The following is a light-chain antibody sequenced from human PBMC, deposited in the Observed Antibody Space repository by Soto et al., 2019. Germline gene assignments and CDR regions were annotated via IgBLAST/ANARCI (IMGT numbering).Light chain of an antibody. CDR1: QSVRSNC. CDR3: QQYGSSPST. Sequence: RSWLPLERATLSCRASQSVRSNCLAWYQQKPGQAPRRLIFGASSRATGIPDRFSGSGSGTDFTLTISRLEPEDFAVYYCQQYGSSPSTFGQGTKVDIK. CDR2: GAS. J-gene: IGKJ1*01. V-gene: IGKV3-20*01.